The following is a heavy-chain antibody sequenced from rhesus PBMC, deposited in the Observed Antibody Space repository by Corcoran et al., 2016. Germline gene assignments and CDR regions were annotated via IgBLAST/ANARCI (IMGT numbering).Heavy chain of an antibody. V-gene: IGHV4-80*01. CDR3: ARWNSVTFGWDS. CDR1: GASISSDW. D-gene: IGHD4-23*01. Sequence: QVQLQESGPGLVKPSETLSLTCTVSGASISSDWWSWIRQPPGKGLEWIGEINGYSRNTNYNPSLKRRVTRSKDASKNQFSLKLSSVTAADTAVYYCARWNSVTFGWDSWGQGVVVTVSS. J-gene: IGHJ6*01. CDR2: INGYSRNT.